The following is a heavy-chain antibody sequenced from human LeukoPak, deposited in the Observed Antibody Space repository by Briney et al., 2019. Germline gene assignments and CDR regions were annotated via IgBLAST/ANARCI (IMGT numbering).Heavy chain of an antibody. CDR3: AKDWSCDS. CDR2: ISGSGDST. J-gene: IGHJ4*02. D-gene: IGHD3-10*01. CDR1: GFAFSTYP. Sequence: GGSLRLSCAASGFAFSTYPMTWVRQAPGKGLEWVSAISGSGDSTSYAASVQGRSTISRDNSKYTLFLQVNSLRVEDTAIYYFAKDWSCDSWGQGTLVTVS. V-gene: IGHV3-23*01.